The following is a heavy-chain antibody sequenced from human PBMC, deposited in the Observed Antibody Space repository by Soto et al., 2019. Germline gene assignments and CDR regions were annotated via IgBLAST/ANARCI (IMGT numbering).Heavy chain of an antibody. V-gene: IGHV3-30-3*01. Sequence: PGGSLRLSCAASGFTFSSYAMHWVRQAPGKGLEWVAVISYDGSNKYYADSVKGRFTISRDNSKNTLYLQMNSLRAEDTAVYYCARENTVTILYYYYYGMDVWGQGTTVTVSS. J-gene: IGHJ6*02. CDR3: ARENTVTILYYYYYGMDV. CDR1: GFTFSSYA. D-gene: IGHD3-9*01. CDR2: ISYDGSNK.